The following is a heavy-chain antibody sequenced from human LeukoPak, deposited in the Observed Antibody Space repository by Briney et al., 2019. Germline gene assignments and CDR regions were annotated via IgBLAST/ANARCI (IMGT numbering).Heavy chain of an antibody. V-gene: IGHV1-69*13. J-gene: IGHJ4*02. CDR1: GGTFSSYA. Sequence: SVKVSCKASGGTFSSYAISWVRQAPGQGLEWMGGIIPIFGTANYAQKFQGRVTITADESTSTAYMELSSLRSEDTAVYYCARVKVYHGDYVGYFDYWGQGTLVTVSS. CDR2: IIPIFGTA. CDR3: ARVKVYHGDYVGYFDY. D-gene: IGHD4-17*01.